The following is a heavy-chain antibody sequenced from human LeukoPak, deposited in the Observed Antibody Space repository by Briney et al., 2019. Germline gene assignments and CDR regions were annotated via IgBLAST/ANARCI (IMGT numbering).Heavy chain of an antibody. V-gene: IGHV3-48*03. Sequence: GSLRLSCAASGFTFSSYEMNWVRQAPGKGLVWVSYISSSGSTIYYADSAKGRFTISRDNAKSSLYLQMNSLRAEDTAVYYCAREGVYDSWDYWGQGTLVTVSS. D-gene: IGHD3-3*01. CDR1: GFTFSSYE. J-gene: IGHJ4*02. CDR3: AREGVYDSWDY. CDR2: ISSSGSTI.